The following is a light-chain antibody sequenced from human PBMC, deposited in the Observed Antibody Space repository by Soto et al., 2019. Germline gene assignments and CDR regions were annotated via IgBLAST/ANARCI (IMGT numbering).Light chain of an antibody. CDR3: LQDYSYPRT. CDR1: EGIKNE. J-gene: IGKJ1*01. CDR2: AAS. Sequence: AIQMTQSPPSLSAFVGDRVTITCRASEGIKNELGWYQQKPGKAPKLLIYAASTLHSGVPSRFSGSGSATDFTLTISSLQPEDFSTYYCLQDYSYPRTFGQGTEVELK. V-gene: IGKV1-6*01.